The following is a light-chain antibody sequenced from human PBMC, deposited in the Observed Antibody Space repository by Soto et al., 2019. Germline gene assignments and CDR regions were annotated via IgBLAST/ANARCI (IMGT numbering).Light chain of an antibody. Sequence: ILLTQSPSSLSASVGDRVTISCRASQGVSSYLAWYQQKPGKAPKILIYAASTLQSGVPSRFSGSGSGTDFTLTISSLQPEDFATYYCQQLGTYTFGQGTKLEIK. CDR3: QQLGTYT. CDR1: QGVSSY. CDR2: AAS. V-gene: IGKV1-9*01. J-gene: IGKJ2*01.